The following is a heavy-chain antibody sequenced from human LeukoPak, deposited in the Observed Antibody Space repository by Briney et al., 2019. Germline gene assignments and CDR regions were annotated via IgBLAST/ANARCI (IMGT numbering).Heavy chain of an antibody. CDR2: ISGSGGST. CDR1: GFTFSSYA. Sequence: GGSLRLSCAASGFTFSSYATSWVRQAPGKGLEWVSTISGSGGSTYYADSVKGRFTISRDNSKNTLYLQMNSLRAEDTAVYYCAKDSRWGSRYFDLWGRGTLVTVSS. D-gene: IGHD7-27*01. J-gene: IGHJ2*01. CDR3: AKDSRWGSRYFDL. V-gene: IGHV3-23*01.